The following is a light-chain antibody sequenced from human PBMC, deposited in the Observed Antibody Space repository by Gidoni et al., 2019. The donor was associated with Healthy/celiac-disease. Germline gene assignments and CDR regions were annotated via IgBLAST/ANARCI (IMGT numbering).Light chain of an antibody. CDR3: QQYGSSPRGT. Sequence: IVLTQSPGTRSLSPGERATLSCRASQSVSSSYLAWYQQKPGQAPRLLIYGASSRATGIPDRFSGSGSGTDFTLTISRLEPEDFAVYYCQQYGSSPRGTFXQXTKVEIK. CDR2: GAS. V-gene: IGKV3-20*01. CDR1: QSVSSSY. J-gene: IGKJ1*01.